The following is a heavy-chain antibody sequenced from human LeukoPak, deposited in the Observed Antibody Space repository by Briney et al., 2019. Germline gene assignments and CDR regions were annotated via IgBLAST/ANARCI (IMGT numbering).Heavy chain of an antibody. CDR1: GYTFTSYD. CDR2: MNPNSGNT. V-gene: IGHV1-8*01. Sequence: ASVKVSCKASGYTFTSYDINWVRQATGQGLEWMGWMNPNSGNTGYAQKFQGRVTMTRNTSISTAYMELSSLRSEDTAVYYCARGHHGDDATYYYDSSGYPYYYYGMDVWGQGTTVTVSS. CDR3: ARGHHGDDATYYYDSSGYPYYYYGMDV. J-gene: IGHJ6*02. D-gene: IGHD3-22*01.